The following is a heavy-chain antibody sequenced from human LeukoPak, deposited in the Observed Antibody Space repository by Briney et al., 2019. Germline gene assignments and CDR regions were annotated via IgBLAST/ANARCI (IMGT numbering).Heavy chain of an antibody. D-gene: IGHD6-13*01. V-gene: IGHV4-31*03. J-gene: IGHJ4*02. CDR1: GGSISSGGYY. CDR2: IYYSGST. Sequence: PSETLSLTCTVSGGSISSGGYYWSWIRQHPGKGLEWIGYIYYSGSTYYNPSLKSRVTISVDTSKNQFSLKLSSVTAADTAVYYCARDGTGAAPGYFDYWGQGTLVTVSS. CDR3: ARDGTGAAPGYFDY.